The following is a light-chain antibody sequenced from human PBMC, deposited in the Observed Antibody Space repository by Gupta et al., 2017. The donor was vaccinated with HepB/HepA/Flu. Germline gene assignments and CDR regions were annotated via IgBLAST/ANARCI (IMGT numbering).Light chain of an antibody. CDR3: QQVNNYPLT. CDR1: QGISSA. CDR2: DAS. J-gene: IGKJ4*01. Sequence: AIQLTQSPSSLSASVGDRVTITCLASQGISSALAWYQQKPGKAPKPLSHDASSLESRVPTRFSRPGSRTQFTLPIMSLMTAAFPTSYRQQVNNYPLTFGGGTKVEIK. V-gene: IGKV1D-13*01.